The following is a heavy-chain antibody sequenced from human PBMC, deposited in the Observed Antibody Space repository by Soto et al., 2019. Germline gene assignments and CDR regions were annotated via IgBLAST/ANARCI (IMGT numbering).Heavy chain of an antibody. CDR2: ISYDGSNK. Sequence: QVQLVESGGGVVQPGRSLRLSCAASGFTFSSYGMHWVRQAPGKGLEWVVVISYDGSNKYYADSVKGRFTISRDNSKNTLYLQMNSLRAEDTAVYYCAKEELYGSGSDYYYYGMDVWGQGTTVTVSS. V-gene: IGHV3-30*18. CDR3: AKEELYGSGSDYYYYGMDV. J-gene: IGHJ6*02. CDR1: GFTFSSYG. D-gene: IGHD3-10*01.